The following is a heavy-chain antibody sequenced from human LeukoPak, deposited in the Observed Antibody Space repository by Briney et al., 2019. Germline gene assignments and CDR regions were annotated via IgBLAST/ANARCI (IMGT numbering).Heavy chain of an antibody. V-gene: IGHV4-39*01. CDR1: GASMSSSSTYY. D-gene: IGHD6-13*01. J-gene: IGHJ4*02. Sequence: PSETLSLTCTVSGASMSSSSTYYWGWIRQPPGKGLEWIGSIYYSGSTYYNPSLKSRVTISVDTSKNQFSLKLSSVTAADTAVYYCARTPNSSSWPRVIDYWGQGTLVTVSS. CDR3: ARTPNSSSWPRVIDY. CDR2: IYYSGST.